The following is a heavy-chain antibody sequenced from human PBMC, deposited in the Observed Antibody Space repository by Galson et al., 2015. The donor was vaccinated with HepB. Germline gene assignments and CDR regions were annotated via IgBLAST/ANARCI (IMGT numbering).Heavy chain of an antibody. V-gene: IGHV1-69*06. CDR1: GNSFSNYA. CDR3: AAADYYGSRSYAD. CDR2: IIPKFASP. D-gene: IGHD3-10*01. J-gene: IGHJ4*02. Sequence: SVKVSCKASGNSFSNYAFSWVRQTPGQGLEWMGGIIPKFASPNYAQKFQDRVTITADKSTTTVYMDLSRLRSEDAAVYYCAAADYYGSRSYADWGQGTLVVVS.